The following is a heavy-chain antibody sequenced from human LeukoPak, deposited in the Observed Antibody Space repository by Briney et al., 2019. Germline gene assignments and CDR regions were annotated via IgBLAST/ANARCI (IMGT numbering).Heavy chain of an antibody. CDR1: SGSISSTSYY. CDR2: IIYSGNT. V-gene: IGHV4-39*07. D-gene: IGHD2-2*01. Sequence: SETLSLTCTASSGSISSTSYYWGWIRQPPGRGLEWIGGIIYSGNTYYNPSLKSRVTISVDKSKNQFSLKLSSVTAADTAMYYCARGDSRVSSSSCSAWGQGTLVTVSS. J-gene: IGHJ5*02. CDR3: ARGDSRVSSSSCSA.